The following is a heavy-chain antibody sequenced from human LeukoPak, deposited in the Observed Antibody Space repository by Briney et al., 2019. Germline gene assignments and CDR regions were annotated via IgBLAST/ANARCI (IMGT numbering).Heavy chain of an antibody. Sequence: GGSLRLSCGAFGFNFRAFTMHWVRQAPGKGLEWVSLFSRNGVTTYYAESVRGRFTISRDNSKNSVYLQMDSLTTEDTAVYYCAKEKDTIYFDLWGQGTMVTVSA. J-gene: IGHJ3*01. V-gene: IGHV3-43*01. CDR3: AKEKDTIYFDL. CDR2: FSRNGVTT. D-gene: IGHD2-15*01. CDR1: GFNFRAFT.